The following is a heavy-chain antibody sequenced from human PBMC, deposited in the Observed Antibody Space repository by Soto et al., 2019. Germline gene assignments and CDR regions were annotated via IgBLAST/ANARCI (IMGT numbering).Heavy chain of an antibody. CDR2: MIPNSGNT. Sequence: QVQLVQSGAEVRKPGASVRVSCKATGYSFTRHDITWLRQAAGQGLEWMGWMIPNSGNTVYAQKFQGRVTMTRNTSISTAYSEVTSLKSEDTAVYFWARGAYNDYSHWFDPWGQGTLVTVSS. CDR3: ARGAYNDYSHWFDP. V-gene: IGHV1-8*01. D-gene: IGHD4-4*01. J-gene: IGHJ5*02. CDR1: GYSFTRHD.